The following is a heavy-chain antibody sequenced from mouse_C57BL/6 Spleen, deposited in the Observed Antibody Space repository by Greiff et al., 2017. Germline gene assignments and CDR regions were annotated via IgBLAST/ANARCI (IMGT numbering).Heavy chain of an antibody. D-gene: IGHD1-1*01. CDR3: ARLGTVVAYYYAMDY. Sequence: VQLQQPGAELVKPGASVKMSCKASGYTFPSYWITWVKQRPGQGLEWIGDIYPGSGSTNYNEKFKSKATLTVDTSSSTAYMQLSSLTSEDSAVYYCARLGTVVAYYYAMDYWGQGTSVTVSS. CDR1: GYTFPSYW. V-gene: IGHV1-55*01. J-gene: IGHJ4*01. CDR2: IYPGSGST.